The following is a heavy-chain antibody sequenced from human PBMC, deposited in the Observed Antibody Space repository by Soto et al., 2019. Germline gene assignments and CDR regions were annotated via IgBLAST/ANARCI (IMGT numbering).Heavy chain of an antibody. J-gene: IGHJ3*02. V-gene: IGHV3-48*01. D-gene: IGHD3-3*01. CDR3: ARENYDFGGVYYPPYDFFDI. CDR2: ISSSSSTI. CDR1: GFTFSSYS. Sequence: GGSLRLSCAASGFTFSSYSMNWVRQAPGKGLEWVSYISSSSSTIYYADSVKGRFTISRDNAKNSLYLQMNSLRAEDTAVYYCARENYDFGGVYYPPYDFFDIWAQGKM.